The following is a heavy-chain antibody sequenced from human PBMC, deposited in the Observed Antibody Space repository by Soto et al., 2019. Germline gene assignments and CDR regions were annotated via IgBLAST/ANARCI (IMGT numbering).Heavy chain of an antibody. CDR3: AIHLEESSGYWSDP. V-gene: IGHV1-2*02. CDR1: GYTFTGYY. D-gene: IGHD3-22*01. CDR2: INPNSGGT. Sequence: GASVKVSCKASGYTFTGYYMHWVRQAPGQGLEWMGWINPNSGGTNYAQKFQGRVTMTRDTSISTAYMELSRLRSDDTSVYCCAIHLEESSGYWSDPWCRGTLVTVSS. J-gene: IGHJ5*02.